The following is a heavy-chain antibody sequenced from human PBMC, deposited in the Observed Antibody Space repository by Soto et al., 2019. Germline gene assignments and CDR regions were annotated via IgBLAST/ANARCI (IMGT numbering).Heavy chain of an antibody. CDR2: IIPIFGTA. CDR1: GGTFSSYA. CDR3: ARTIWNDVLSGP. D-gene: IGHD1-1*01. Sequence: EASVKVSCKASGGTFSSYAISWVRQASGQGLEWMGGIIPIFGTANDAQEFKGRVTITADESTSTAYMELSSLRSEDTAVYYCARTIWNDVLSGPWGQGTLVTVSS. J-gene: IGHJ5*02. V-gene: IGHV1-69*13.